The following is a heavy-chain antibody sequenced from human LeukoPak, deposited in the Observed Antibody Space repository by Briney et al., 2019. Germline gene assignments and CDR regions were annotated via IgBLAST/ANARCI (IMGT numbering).Heavy chain of an antibody. J-gene: IGHJ4*02. CDR1: GFAFSGSA. V-gene: IGHV3-73*01. Sequence: PRGSLKLSCAASGFAFSGSAMHWVRQTSGKGLEWVGRIRSKANNYATAYAASVKGRFTISRDDSKNTAYLQMNSLKTEDTAVYYCARPNYGSGSCYDYWGQGTLVTVSS. D-gene: IGHD3-10*01. CDR3: ARPNYGSGSCYDY. CDR2: IRSKANNYAT.